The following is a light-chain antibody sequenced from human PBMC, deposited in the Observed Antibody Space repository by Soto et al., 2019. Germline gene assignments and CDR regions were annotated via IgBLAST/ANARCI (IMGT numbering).Light chain of an antibody. CDR3: CSYAGSSTYG. J-gene: IGLJ1*01. Sequence: QSALTQPASVSGSPGQSITISCTGTSSDVGSYNLVSWYQQHPGKAPKLMIYEGSKRPSGVSNRFSGSKSGNTASLTISGLQAEDEADYYCCSYAGSSTYGFGTGTKATVL. V-gene: IGLV2-23*01. CDR2: EGS. CDR1: SSDVGSYNL.